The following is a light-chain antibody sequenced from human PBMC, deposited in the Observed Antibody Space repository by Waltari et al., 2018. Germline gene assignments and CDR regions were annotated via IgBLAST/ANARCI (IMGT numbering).Light chain of an antibody. CDR1: QRVGGT. Sequence: SCRASQRVGGTLAWYQQKPGQAPRLLIYGASIRATGIPDRFSGGGSGTDFSLGINRLEPEDFAVYYCQHYVSLPATFGQGTKVEIK. CDR3: QHYVSLPAT. J-gene: IGKJ1*01. CDR2: GAS. V-gene: IGKV3-20*01.